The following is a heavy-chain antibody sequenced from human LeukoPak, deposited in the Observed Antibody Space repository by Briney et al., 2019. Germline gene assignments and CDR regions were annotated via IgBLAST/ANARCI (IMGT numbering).Heavy chain of an antibody. Sequence: GGSLRLSCAASGFTVSSNYMSWVRQAPGKGLEWVSVIYSGGRTNYADSVKGRFTISRDNSKNTLYLQMNSLRAEDTAVYYCAKSNYFDSGGYYFFDYWGQGTLVTVSS. D-gene: IGHD3-22*01. V-gene: IGHV3-53*01. CDR3: AKSNYFDSGGYYFFDY. CDR1: GFTVSSNY. J-gene: IGHJ4*02. CDR2: IYSGGRT.